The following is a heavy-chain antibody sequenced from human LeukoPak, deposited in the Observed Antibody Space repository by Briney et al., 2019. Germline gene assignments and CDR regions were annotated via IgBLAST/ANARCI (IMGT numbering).Heavy chain of an antibody. Sequence: NPSETLSLTCTVSGGSVSSGSYYWSWIRQPPGKGLEWIGYIYYSGSTSYNPSLKSRVTISIDTSKNQFSLKLSSVTAADTAVYFCARDLRTYSSGPIYPWGQGTLVTVSS. CDR3: ARDLRTYSSGPIYP. CDR2: IYYSGST. J-gene: IGHJ5*02. D-gene: IGHD6-19*01. V-gene: IGHV4-61*01. CDR1: GGSVSSGSYY.